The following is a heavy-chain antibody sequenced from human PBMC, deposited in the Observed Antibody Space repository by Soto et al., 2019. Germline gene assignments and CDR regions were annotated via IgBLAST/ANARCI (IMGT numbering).Heavy chain of an antibody. Sequence: SETLSLTCTVSGGSISSYYWSWIRRPPGKGLEWIGYIYYSGSTNYNPSLKSRVTISVDTSKNQFSLKLSSVTAADTAVYYCARDVMAYYYGSGSPPMDVWGQGTTVTVS. CDR1: GGSISSYY. CDR3: ARDVMAYYYGSGSPPMDV. V-gene: IGHV4-59*01. J-gene: IGHJ6*02. CDR2: IYYSGST. D-gene: IGHD3-10*01.